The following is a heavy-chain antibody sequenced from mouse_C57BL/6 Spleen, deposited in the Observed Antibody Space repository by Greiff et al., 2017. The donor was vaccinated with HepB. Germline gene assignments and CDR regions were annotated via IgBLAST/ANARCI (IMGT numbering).Heavy chain of an antibody. Sequence: EVKLVESGPELVKPGASVKMSCKASGYTFTDYNMHWVKQSHGKSLEWIGYINPNNGGTSYNQKFKGKATLTVNKSSSTAYMELRSLTSEDSAVYYCASPYYYGSSRNWFAYWGQGTLVTVSA. D-gene: IGHD1-1*01. CDR1: GYTFTDYN. V-gene: IGHV1-22*01. CDR3: ASPYYYGSSRNWFAY. J-gene: IGHJ3*01. CDR2: INPNNGGT.